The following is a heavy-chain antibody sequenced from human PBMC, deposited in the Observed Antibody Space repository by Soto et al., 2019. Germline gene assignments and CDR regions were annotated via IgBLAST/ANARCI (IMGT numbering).Heavy chain of an antibody. V-gene: IGHV3-21*01. CDR3: ARDSSIAVAGTVDY. CDR2: ISSSSSYI. CDR1: GFTFSIYS. Sequence: GGSLRLSCAASGFTFSIYSMNWVRHAPGKGLEWVSSISSSSSYIYYADSVKGRFTISRDNAKNSLYLQMNSLRAEDTAVYYCARDSSIAVAGTVDYWGQGTLVTVSS. D-gene: IGHD6-19*01. J-gene: IGHJ4*02.